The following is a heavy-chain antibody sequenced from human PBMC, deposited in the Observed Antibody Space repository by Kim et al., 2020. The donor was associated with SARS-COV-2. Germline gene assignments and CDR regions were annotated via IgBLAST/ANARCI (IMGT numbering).Heavy chain of an antibody. CDR3: AREHSGAAFDP. D-gene: IGHD6-19*01. CDR2: IWYDGSNK. Sequence: GGSLRLSCAASGFTFSSYGMHWVRQAPGKGLEWVAVIWYDGSNKYYADSVKGRFTISRDNSKNTLYLQMNSLRAEDTAVYYCAREHSGAAFDPWGQGTLVTVSS. CDR1: GFTFSSYG. V-gene: IGHV3-33*01. J-gene: IGHJ5*02.